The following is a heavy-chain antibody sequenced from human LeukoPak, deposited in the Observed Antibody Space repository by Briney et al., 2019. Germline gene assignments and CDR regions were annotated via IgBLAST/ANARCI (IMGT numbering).Heavy chain of an antibody. D-gene: IGHD6-13*01. CDR1: GYAISSGYF. J-gene: IGHJ5*02. Sequence: SETLSLTCSVSGYAISSGYFWGWIRQPPGKGLEWIGTIYHSGSTYYNPSLKSRVTISVDTSKNQFSLKLSSVTAADTAVYYCARGYSSSWYFNWFDPWGQGTLVTVSS. CDR2: IYHSGST. CDR3: ARGYSSSWYFNWFDP. V-gene: IGHV4-38-2*02.